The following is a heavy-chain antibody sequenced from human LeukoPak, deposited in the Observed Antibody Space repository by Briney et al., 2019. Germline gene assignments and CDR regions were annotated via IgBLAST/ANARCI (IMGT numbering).Heavy chain of an antibody. D-gene: IGHD1-26*01. Sequence: PGGSLRLSCAASGFTFSSYWWNWFRRAQGKGLVWVSRINMDGRGTSYADSVKGRFTISRDNAKNTLYLQMNSLRAEDTAVYYCARGVFRGYSGSYSAYYYYGMDVWGQGTTVTVSS. CDR3: ARGVFRGYSGSYSAYYYYGMDV. J-gene: IGHJ6*02. V-gene: IGHV3-74*01. CDR2: INMDGRGT. CDR1: GFTFSSYW.